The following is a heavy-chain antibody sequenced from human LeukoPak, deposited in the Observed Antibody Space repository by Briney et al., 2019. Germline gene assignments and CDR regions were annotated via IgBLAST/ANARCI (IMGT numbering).Heavy chain of an antibody. D-gene: IGHD2-21*02. CDR2: ISGSGGST. CDR1: GFTFSSYA. Sequence: GGSLRLSCAASGFTFSSYAMSWVRQAPGKGLKWVSAISGSGGSTYYADSVKGRFTISRDNSKNTLYLQMNSLRAEDTAVYYCAKDLAIVVVTYFDYWGQGTLVTVSS. J-gene: IGHJ4*02. CDR3: AKDLAIVVVTYFDY. V-gene: IGHV3-23*01.